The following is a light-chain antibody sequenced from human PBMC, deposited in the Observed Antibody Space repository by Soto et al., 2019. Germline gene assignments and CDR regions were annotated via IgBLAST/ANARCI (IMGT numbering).Light chain of an antibody. J-gene: IGLJ2*01. V-gene: IGLV2-8*01. Sequence: QSVLTQPPSASGSPGQSVTISCTGTSSDVGGYNYVSWYQQHPGKAPKVLIYDVSQRPSGVTDRFSGSKSGNTASLTVSGLQAEDEADYYCTSYGGSNNLIFGGGTKLTVL. CDR3: TSYGGSNNLI. CDR1: SSDVGGYNY. CDR2: DVS.